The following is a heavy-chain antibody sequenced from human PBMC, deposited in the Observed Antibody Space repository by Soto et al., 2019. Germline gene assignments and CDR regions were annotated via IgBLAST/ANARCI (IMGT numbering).Heavy chain of an antibody. CDR2: INWNGGST. Sequence: EVQLVESGGGVVRPGGSLRLSCAASGFTFDDYGMSWVRQAPGKGLEWVSGINWNGGSTGYADSVKGRFTISRDNARNYLELRMNGLRAEVTALYYWARDRSDGSVGGMAVWGRGTTVTVSS. CDR3: ARDRSDGSVGGMAV. CDR1: GFTFDDYG. J-gene: IGHJ6*02. D-gene: IGHD1-26*01. V-gene: IGHV3-20*04.